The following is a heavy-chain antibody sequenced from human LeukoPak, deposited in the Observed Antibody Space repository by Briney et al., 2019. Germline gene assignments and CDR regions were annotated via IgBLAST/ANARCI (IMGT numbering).Heavy chain of an antibody. V-gene: IGHV4-4*07. J-gene: IGHJ3*02. CDR3: ARDLSGSYHDAFDI. CDR2: IYTSGST. Sequence: PSETLSLTCTASGGSISRYYWSWIRQPAGKGLEWIGRIYTSGSTNYNPSLKSRVTMSVDTAKNQFSMKLSSVTAADTAVYYCARDLSGSYHDAFDIWGQGTMVTVSS. CDR1: GGSISRYY. D-gene: IGHD1-26*01.